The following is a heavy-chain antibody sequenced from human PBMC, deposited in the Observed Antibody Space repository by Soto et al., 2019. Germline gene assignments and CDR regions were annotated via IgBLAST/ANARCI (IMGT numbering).Heavy chain of an antibody. CDR2: ISSGSSYT. D-gene: IGHD3-9*01. Sequence: QVQLVESGGGLVKPGGSLRLSCAASGFTFSDYYMTWIRQAPGKGLEWVSYISSGSSYTNYADSVKGRFTISRDNAKNSLYLQMNSLRAEDTAVYYCARDADILTGSDACDIWGQGTMVTVSS. V-gene: IGHV3-11*05. J-gene: IGHJ3*02. CDR3: ARDADILTGSDACDI. CDR1: GFTFSDYY.